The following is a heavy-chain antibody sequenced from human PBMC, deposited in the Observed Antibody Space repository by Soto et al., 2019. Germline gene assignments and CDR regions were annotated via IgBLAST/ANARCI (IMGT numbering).Heavy chain of an antibody. J-gene: IGHJ4*02. V-gene: IGHV3-23*01. CDR2: VSASGSIT. D-gene: IGHD2-15*01. CDR1: GFTFSSYD. CDR3: AKGDCSGGRCYRGFDY. Sequence: GGSLRLSCAASGFTFSSYDMNWVRQAPGKGLEWVSGVSASGSITSYAVSAKGRFTISRDNAKNTVFLQMTGLRAEDTAVYFCAKGDCSGGRCYRGFDYWGQGTLVTVSS.